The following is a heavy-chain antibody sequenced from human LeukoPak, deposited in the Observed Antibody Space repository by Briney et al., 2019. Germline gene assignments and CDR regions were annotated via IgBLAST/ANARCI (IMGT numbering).Heavy chain of an antibody. CDR1: GYTFTGYY. D-gene: IGHD7-27*01. Sequence: ASVKVSCKASGYTFTGYYMHWVRQAPGQGLEWMGWINPNSGGTNYAQKFQGRVTMTRDTSISTAYMELSNVRSDDTALYYCARAGTESKWGLPRADYYYMDVWGKGTTVTVSS. V-gene: IGHV1-2*02. CDR3: ARAGTESKWGLPRADYYYMDV. J-gene: IGHJ6*03. CDR2: INPNSGGT.